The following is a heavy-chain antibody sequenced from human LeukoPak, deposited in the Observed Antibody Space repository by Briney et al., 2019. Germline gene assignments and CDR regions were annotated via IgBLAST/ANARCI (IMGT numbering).Heavy chain of an antibody. CDR3: ARGMYDLQLGAWFDP. V-gene: IGHV4-59*01. D-gene: IGHD3-3*01. J-gene: IGHJ5*02. CDR2: IYSSGTS. Sequence: SETLSLTCTVSGGSISSDYWSWIRQPPGKGLEYIGFIYSSGTSNYNPSLKSRVTMSVDTSKIQLSLKLRSVTAADTAVYYCARGMYDLQLGAWFDPWGRGTLVTVSS. CDR1: GGSISSDY.